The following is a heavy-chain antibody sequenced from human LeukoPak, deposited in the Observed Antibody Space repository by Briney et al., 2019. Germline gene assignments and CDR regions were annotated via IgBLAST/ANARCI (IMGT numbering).Heavy chain of an antibody. V-gene: IGHV1-18*01. CDR3: ARGSGRDGHNYALDM. CDR2: ISGYDGNT. D-gene: IGHD5-24*01. CDR1: GYTFNIYG. J-gene: IGHJ3*02. Sequence: ASVKVSCKASGYTFNIYGINWVRQAPGQGLEWMGWISGYDGNTNYAQKLQGRVTMTTDTSTSTVYMELRSLRSDDTAVYYCARGSGRDGHNYALDMWGQGTMVTVSS.